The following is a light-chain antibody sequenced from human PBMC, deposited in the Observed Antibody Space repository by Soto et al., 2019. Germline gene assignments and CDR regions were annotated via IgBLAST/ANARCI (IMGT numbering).Light chain of an antibody. Sequence: DVVMTHSPLSLPFTLGQPASISCRSSQILVYSDGNTYLNWFPQRPGQSPRRLIYKVSNRDAGVPERFSRTGSGTEFAMKVTRVEDEAVGVCYCMPGSVWPWTFGQGAKVQI. CDR2: KVS. CDR1: QILVYSDGNTY. V-gene: IGKV2-30*01. CDR3: MPGSVWPWT. J-gene: IGKJ1*01.